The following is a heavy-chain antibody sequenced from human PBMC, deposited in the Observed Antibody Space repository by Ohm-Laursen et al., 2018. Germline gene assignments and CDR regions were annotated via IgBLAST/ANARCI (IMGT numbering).Heavy chain of an antibody. CDR2: IYYTGST. V-gene: IGHV4-31*03. CDR3: AIRDLGEYAFDI. D-gene: IGHD4-17*01. J-gene: IGHJ3*02. Sequence: TLSLTCPVSGGSISSGAYYWNWIRQHPGKGLEWIGNIYYTGSTYYNPSLKSRVTISVDTSENQFSLKLSSVTAADTAVYYCAIRDLGEYAFDIWGQGTMVTVSS. CDR1: GGSISSGAYY.